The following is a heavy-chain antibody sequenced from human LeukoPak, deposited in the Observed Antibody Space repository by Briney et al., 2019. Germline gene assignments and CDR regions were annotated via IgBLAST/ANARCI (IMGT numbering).Heavy chain of an antibody. J-gene: IGHJ6*02. V-gene: IGHV3-30*18. D-gene: IGHD1-26*01. CDR2: ISYDGSNK. CDR1: GFTLSSYG. CDR3: AKVGGSYYVDYYYGMDV. Sequence: GGSLRLSCAASGFTLSSYGMHWVRQAPGKGLEWVAVISYDGSNKYYAGSVKGRFTISRDNSKNTLYLQMNSLRAEDTAVYYCAKVGGSYYVDYYYGMDVWGQGTTVTVSS.